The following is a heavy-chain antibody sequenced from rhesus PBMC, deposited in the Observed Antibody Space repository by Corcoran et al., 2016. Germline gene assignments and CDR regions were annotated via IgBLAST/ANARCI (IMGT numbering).Heavy chain of an antibody. CDR1: GGSISYLY. CDR3: ASGRSYFDF. CDR2: FYGSGSST. V-gene: IGHV4-169*02. J-gene: IGHJ4*01. Sequence: QVQLRESGPGLVKPSETLSVTCAVSGGSISYLYWRWLRQAPGKGLKCIGYFYGSGSSTNYNPSLKSRVTLSVDTSKNQFSLKLDSVTAADTAVYYCASGRSYFDFWGQGVLVTVSS.